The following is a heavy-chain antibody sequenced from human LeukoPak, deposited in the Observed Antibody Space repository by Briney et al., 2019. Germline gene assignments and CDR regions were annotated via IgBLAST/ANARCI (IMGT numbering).Heavy chain of an antibody. CDR2: INAGNGNT. CDR3: ARGGLRYQLGDAFDI. D-gene: IGHD6-13*01. CDR1: GYTFTSYA. Sequence: GASVKVSCKASGYTFTSYAMHWVRQAPGQRLEWMGWINAGNGNTKYSQKFQGRVTITRDTSASTAYMELSSLRSEDTAVYYCARGGLRYQLGDAFDIWGQGTMVTVSS. V-gene: IGHV1-3*01. J-gene: IGHJ3*02.